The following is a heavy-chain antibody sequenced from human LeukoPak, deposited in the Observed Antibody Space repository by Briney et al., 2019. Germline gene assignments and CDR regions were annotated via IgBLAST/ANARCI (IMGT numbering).Heavy chain of an antibody. CDR2: INPNSGGT. D-gene: IGHD3-10*01. CDR3: ASSLEQAGYYYYYYYMDV. V-gene: IGHV1-2*02. CDR1: GYTFTGYY. Sequence: ASVKVSCKASGYTFTGYYIHWVRQAPGQGLEWMGWINPNSGGTNYAQKFQGRVTMTRDTSISTAYMELSRLRSDDTAVYYCASSLEQAGYYYYYYYMDVWGKGTTVTVSS. J-gene: IGHJ6*03.